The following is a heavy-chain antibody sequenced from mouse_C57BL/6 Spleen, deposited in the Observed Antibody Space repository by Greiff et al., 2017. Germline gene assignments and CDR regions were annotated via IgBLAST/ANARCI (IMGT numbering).Heavy chain of an antibody. J-gene: IGHJ1*03. V-gene: IGHV3-6*01. D-gene: IGHD1-1*01. Sequence: ESGPGLVKPSPSLSLTCSVTGYSITSGYYWNWIRQFPGNKLEWMGYISYDGSNNYNQSLKNRISITRDTSKNQFFLKLNSVTTEDTATYYCARGESYYYGGSYWYVDVWGTGTTVTVSS. CDR3: ARGESYYYGGSYWYVDV. CDR2: ISYDGSN. CDR1: GYSITSGYY.